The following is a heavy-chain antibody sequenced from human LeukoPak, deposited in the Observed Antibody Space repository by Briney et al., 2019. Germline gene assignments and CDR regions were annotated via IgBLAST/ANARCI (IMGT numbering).Heavy chain of an antibody. D-gene: IGHD2-2*02. CDR3: ARCYSPFSDTISDLYYYYYMDV. V-gene: IGHV3-48*04. Sequence: PGGSLRLSCAASGFTFSSYSMNWVRQAPGKGLEWVSYISGSSSSIYYADSVKGRFTISRDNAKNSLYLQMNSLRAEDTAVYYCARCYSPFSDTISDLYYYYYMDVWGKGTTVTVSS. CDR1: GFTFSSYS. J-gene: IGHJ6*03. CDR2: ISGSSSSI.